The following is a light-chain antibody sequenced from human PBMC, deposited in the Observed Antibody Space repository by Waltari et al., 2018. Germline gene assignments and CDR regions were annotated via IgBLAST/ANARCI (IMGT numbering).Light chain of an antibody. CDR1: QSVSSY. V-gene: IGKV3-11*01. CDR2: DAS. Sequence: ELVLTQSPATLSLSPGERATLACRASQSVSSYLAWYQQKPGQAPRLLIYDASNRATGIPARVSVSGSGTDFTLTISSLEPEDFAVYYCQQRSNWRTFGQGTKLEIK. J-gene: IGKJ2*01. CDR3: QQRSNWRT.